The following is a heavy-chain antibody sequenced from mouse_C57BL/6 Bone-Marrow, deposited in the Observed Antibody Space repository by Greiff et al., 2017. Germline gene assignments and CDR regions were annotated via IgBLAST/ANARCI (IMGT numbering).Heavy chain of an antibody. V-gene: IGHV1-64*01. D-gene: IGHD2-3*01. CDR1: GYTFTSYW. CDR2: IHPNSGST. CDR3: ARGWLLAYAMDY. J-gene: IGHJ4*01. Sequence: QVQLQQPGAELVKPGASVKLSCTASGYTFTSYWMHWVKQRPGQGLEWIGMIHPNSGSTNYNEKFKSKATLTVDKSSSTAYMQLSSLTSEDSAVYYCARGWLLAYAMDYWGQGTSVTVSS.